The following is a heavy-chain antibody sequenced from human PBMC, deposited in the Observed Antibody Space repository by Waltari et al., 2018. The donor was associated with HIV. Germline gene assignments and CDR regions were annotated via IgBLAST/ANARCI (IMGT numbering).Heavy chain of an antibody. CDR1: GGSISSSSYY. J-gene: IGHJ4*02. V-gene: IGHV4-39*01. CDR2: IYYSGGT. Sequence: QLQLQESGPGLVKPSETLSLTCTVSGGSISSSSYYWGWIRQPPGKGLEWIGVIYYSGGTYYTPSLQSRVTISVYTSKTQFSLKLSSVTAADTAVYYCARRGYCSSTSCYEVDYWGQGTLVTVSS. D-gene: IGHD2-2*01. CDR3: ARRGYCSSTSCYEVDY.